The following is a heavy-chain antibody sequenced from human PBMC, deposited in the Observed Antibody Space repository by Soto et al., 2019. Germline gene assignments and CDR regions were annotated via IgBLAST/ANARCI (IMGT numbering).Heavy chain of an antibody. D-gene: IGHD1-26*01. V-gene: IGHV1-69*01. Sequence: QVQLVQSGAEVQKPGSSVKVSCKASGGTFSSYAISWVRQAPGQGLEWMGGIIPIFGTANYAQKFQGRVTITADESTSTAYMELSSLRSEDTAVYYCARPQRELLRSYWYFDLWGRGTLVTVSS. CDR3: ARPQRELLRSYWYFDL. CDR2: IIPIFGTA. CDR1: GGTFSSYA. J-gene: IGHJ2*01.